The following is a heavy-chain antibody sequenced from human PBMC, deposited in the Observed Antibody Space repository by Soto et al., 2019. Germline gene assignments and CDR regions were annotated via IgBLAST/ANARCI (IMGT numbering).Heavy chain of an antibody. CDR3: ARDQITGLFDY. CDR1: GGSFSGYY. CDR2: INHSGST. Sequence: SETLSLTCAVHGGSFSGYYWTWIRQPPGTGLEWIGEINHSGSTNYNPSLKSRVTISVDTSKNQFSLKLTSVTAADTAVYYCARDQITGLFDYWGQGTLVTVSS. D-gene: IGHD2-8*02. J-gene: IGHJ4*02. V-gene: IGHV4-34*01.